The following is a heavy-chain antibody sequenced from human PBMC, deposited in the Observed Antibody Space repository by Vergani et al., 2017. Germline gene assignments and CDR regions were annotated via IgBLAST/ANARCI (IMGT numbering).Heavy chain of an antibody. V-gene: IGHV3-74*01. CDR1: GFSFSGYW. Sequence: EVQLVESGGGLIHPGGSLRLSCEGSGFSFSGYWMHWVRQSPEKGLVWVSRIKSDGSITNYADSVKGRFTISRDNAKNTLYLEMNSLRGDDTAIYYCVRARCSGPCFMANWFDSWGQGGLVTVSS. CDR3: VRARCSGPCFMANWFDS. D-gene: IGHD5-12*01. J-gene: IGHJ5*01. CDR2: IKSDGSIT.